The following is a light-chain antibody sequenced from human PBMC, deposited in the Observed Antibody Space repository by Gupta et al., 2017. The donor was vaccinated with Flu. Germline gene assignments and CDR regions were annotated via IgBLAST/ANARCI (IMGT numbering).Light chain of an antibody. CDR1: SSNSGSND. V-gene: IGLV1-51*02. Sequence: QSVFTQPPSVSAAPGQKVTISCSGSSSNSGSNDVAWYQQLPGTAPKLLIYYNDNRPSGIPDRFSCSKSGTYATPGITGLHAEDEAEDYCGKWESSLSGVVFGGGTNLTVL. CDR3: GKWESSLSGVV. J-gene: IGLJ2*01. CDR2: YND.